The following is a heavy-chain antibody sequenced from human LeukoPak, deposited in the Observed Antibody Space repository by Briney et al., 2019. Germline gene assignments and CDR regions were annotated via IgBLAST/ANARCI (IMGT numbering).Heavy chain of an antibody. CDR2: IRYDGSNK. CDR3: AKERAPWYSGSYYSAFDI. CDR1: GFTFSSYG. V-gene: IGHV3-30*02. D-gene: IGHD1-26*01. J-gene: IGHJ3*02. Sequence: GGSLRLSCAASGFTFSSYGMHWVRQAPGKGLEWVAFIRYDGSNKYYADSVKGRFTISRDNSKNTLYLQMNSLRAEDTAVYYCAKERAPWYSGSYYSAFDIWGQGTMVTVSS.